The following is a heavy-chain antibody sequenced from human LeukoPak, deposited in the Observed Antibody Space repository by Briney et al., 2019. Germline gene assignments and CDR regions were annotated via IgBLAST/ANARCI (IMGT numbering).Heavy chain of an antibody. CDR3: ARTYCSSTSCYDYAFDI. D-gene: IGHD2-2*01. CDR2: IIPIFGTA. Sequence: ASVKVSCKASGYTFTGYYMHWVRQAPGQGLEWMGGIIPIFGTANYAQKFQGRVTITTDESTSTAYMELSSLRSEDTAVYYCARTYCSSTSCYDYAFDIWGQGTMVTVSS. V-gene: IGHV1-69*05. CDR1: GYTFTGYY. J-gene: IGHJ3*02.